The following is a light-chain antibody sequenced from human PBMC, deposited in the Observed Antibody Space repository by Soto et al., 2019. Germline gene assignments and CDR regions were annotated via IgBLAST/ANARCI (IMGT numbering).Light chain of an antibody. CDR1: QSVSSK. J-gene: IGKJ5*01. Sequence: EIVMTQSPATLSVSPGERATLSCRASQSVSSKLAWYQEKPGQAPRLLMYGASTRATAIPDRFSGSGSGTEFTLSISSLQSEDFAVYYCQQYNNWPPTFGQGTRLEIK. CDR2: GAS. V-gene: IGKV3-15*01. CDR3: QQYNNWPPT.